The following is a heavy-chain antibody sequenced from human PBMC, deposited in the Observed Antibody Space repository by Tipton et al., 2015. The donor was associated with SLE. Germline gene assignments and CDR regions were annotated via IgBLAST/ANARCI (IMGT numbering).Heavy chain of an antibody. CDR3: ARDGGEAAAGTGAFDI. CDR2: INHSGST. Sequence: TLSLTCAVYGGSFSGYYWSWIRQPPGKGLEWIGEINHSGSTYYNPSLKSRVTISVDTSKNQFSLKLSSVTAADTAVYYCARDGGEAAAGTGAFDIWGQGTMVTVSS. D-gene: IGHD6-13*01. V-gene: IGHV4-34*01. CDR1: GGSFSGYY. J-gene: IGHJ3*02.